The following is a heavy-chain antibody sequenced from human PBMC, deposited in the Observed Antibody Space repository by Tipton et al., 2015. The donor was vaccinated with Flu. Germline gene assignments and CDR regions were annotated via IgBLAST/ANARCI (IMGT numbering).Heavy chain of an antibody. CDR2: VKTKADNYAT. CDR1: GFTFSGSL. Sequence: GSLRLSCAASGFTFSGSLIYWVRQASGKGLEWVGRVKTKADNYATDYAASVKGRFTISRDDSRNSAYLQMTSLKTEDTAVYYCSRHPYGDYPLDYWGQGTLVTVSS. CDR3: SRHPYGDYPLDY. J-gene: IGHJ4*02. V-gene: IGHV3-73*01. D-gene: IGHD4-17*01.